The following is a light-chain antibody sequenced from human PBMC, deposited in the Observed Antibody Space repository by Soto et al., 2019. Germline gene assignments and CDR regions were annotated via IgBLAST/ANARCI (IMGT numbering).Light chain of an antibody. Sequence: DIVLTQSPVTLSLSPGEGATLSCRASQSVSSNYSAWYQQKPGQAPRLLIYGASNRATGIPDRFSGSGSGTEFTLTISRLEPEDFAVYYCQQYSSSPLTFGGGTKVDIK. CDR3: QQYSSSPLT. J-gene: IGKJ4*01. CDR1: QSVSSNY. CDR2: GAS. V-gene: IGKV3-20*01.